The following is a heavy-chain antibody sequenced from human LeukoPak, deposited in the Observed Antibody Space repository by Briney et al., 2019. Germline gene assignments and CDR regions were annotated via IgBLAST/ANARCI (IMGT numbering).Heavy chain of an antibody. V-gene: IGHV3-48*03. Sequence: GGSLRLSCAASGFTFSSYEMNWVRQAPGKGLEWVSYISSSGSTIYYADSVKGRFTISRDNAKNSLYLQMNSLRAEDTAVYYCPRETRLRYYYYGMDVWGQGTTVTVSS. J-gene: IGHJ6*02. CDR2: ISSSGSTI. CDR1: GFTFSSYE. D-gene: IGHD2-21*02. CDR3: PRETRLRYYYYGMDV.